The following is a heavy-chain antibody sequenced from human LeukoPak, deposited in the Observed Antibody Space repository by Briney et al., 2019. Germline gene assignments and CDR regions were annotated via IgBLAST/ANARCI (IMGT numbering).Heavy chain of an antibody. CDR2: INHSGST. J-gene: IGHJ2*01. D-gene: IGHD3-3*01. CDR3: ARAPYDFWSGLPPSRYFDL. Sequence: SETLSLTCAVYGGSFSGYYRSWIRQPPGKGLEWIGEINHSGSTNYNPSLQSRVTISVDTSKNQFSLKLSSVTAADTAVYYCARAPYDFWSGLPPSRYFDLWGRGTLVTVSS. CDR1: GGSFSGYY. V-gene: IGHV4-34*01.